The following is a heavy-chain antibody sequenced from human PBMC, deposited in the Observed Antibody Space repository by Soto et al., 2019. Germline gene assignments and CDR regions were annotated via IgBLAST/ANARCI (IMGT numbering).Heavy chain of an antibody. D-gene: IGHD3-9*01. Sequence: QPGGSLRLSCAASEFTFSTYAMSWVRQAPGKGLEWVSAISGSGDTTYYADSVKGRFTISRDNSKNTLYLEMDSLRAEDTAVYYCAKVVKYDVLTGYYKGPDYYGMDVWGQGTTVTVSS. CDR3: AKVVKYDVLTGYYKGPDYYGMDV. J-gene: IGHJ6*02. V-gene: IGHV3-23*01. CDR2: ISGSGDTT. CDR1: EFTFSTYA.